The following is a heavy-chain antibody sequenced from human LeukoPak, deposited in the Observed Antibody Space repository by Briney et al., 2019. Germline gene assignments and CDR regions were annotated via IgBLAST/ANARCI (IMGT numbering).Heavy chain of an antibody. D-gene: IGHD2-15*01. J-gene: IGHJ4*02. CDR2: INPNTGAT. Sequence: GASVKVSWQASGYTFTGYYMFWVRQAPGQGLEWMGWINPNTGATKYAQNFQGRVTLTRDTSIRTTFMELSSLRSDDTAFYYCARDKRFCNGDNHYPDLGYWGQGTLVTVSS. CDR3: ARDKRFCNGDNHYPDLGY. V-gene: IGHV1-2*02. CDR1: GYTFTGYY.